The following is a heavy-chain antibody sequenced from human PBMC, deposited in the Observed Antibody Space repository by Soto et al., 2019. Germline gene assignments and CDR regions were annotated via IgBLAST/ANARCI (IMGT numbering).Heavy chain of an antibody. Sequence: PGGSLRLSCAASGFTFSSYSMNWVRQAPGKGLEWVSYISSSSSTIYYADSVKGRFTISRDNAKNSLYLQMNSLRAEDTAVYYCARWGIAAGDYWGQGTLVTVSS. CDR1: GFTFSSYS. CDR3: ARWGIAAGDY. V-gene: IGHV3-48*01. D-gene: IGHD6-13*01. J-gene: IGHJ4*02. CDR2: ISSSSSTI.